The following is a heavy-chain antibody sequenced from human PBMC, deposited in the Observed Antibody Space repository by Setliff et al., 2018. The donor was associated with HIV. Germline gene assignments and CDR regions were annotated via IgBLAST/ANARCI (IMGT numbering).Heavy chain of an antibody. J-gene: IGHJ5*02. V-gene: IGHV4-34*01. CDR2: ISQTRST. D-gene: IGHD3-16*01. CDR1: GGSFSGDY. Sequence: KPSETLSLTCAVYGGSFSGDYWVWIRQSPGMGLEWIGDISQTRSTNYDPSLKSRVTISLDTSKNQLSLKLTSVSAADTAVYYCARGRLRTVTSLIKKRASYTWLDPWGQGTLVTVSS. CDR3: ARGRLRTVTSLIKKRASYTWLDP.